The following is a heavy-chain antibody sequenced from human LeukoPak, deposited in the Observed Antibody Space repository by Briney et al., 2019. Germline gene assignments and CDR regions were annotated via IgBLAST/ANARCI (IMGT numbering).Heavy chain of an antibody. CDR3: ARGPLRLPLDY. CDR2: IIPIFGTA. J-gene: IGHJ4*02. Sequence: ASVKVSCKASGYTVTSYGISWVRQAPGQGLEWMGGIIPIFGTANYAQKFQGRVTITADESTSTAYMELSSLRSEDTAVYYCARGPLRLPLDYWGQGTLVTVSS. D-gene: IGHD2-15*01. CDR1: GYTVTSYG. V-gene: IGHV1-69*13.